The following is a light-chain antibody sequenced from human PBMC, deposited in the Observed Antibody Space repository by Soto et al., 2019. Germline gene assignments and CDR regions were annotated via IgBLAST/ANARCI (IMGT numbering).Light chain of an antibody. CDR3: QQSYSTLLS. J-gene: IGKJ4*01. CDR1: QSISTF. CDR2: GPS. Sequence: DIELTQSPSSLSASVGDRVTITCRASQSISTFLNWYQHKRGKAPKLLIHGPSSLQSGVTFRFTGSGSGTDFSLSISGLQPEDSATYYCQQSYSTLLSFGGRTQVEI. V-gene: IGKV1-39*01.